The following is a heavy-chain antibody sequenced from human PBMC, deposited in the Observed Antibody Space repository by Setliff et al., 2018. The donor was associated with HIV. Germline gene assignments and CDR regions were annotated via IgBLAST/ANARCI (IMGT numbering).Heavy chain of an antibody. CDR1: GFTFGSYA. D-gene: IGHD6-19*01. V-gene: IGHV3-23*03. Sequence: PGGSLRLSCAGSGFTFGSYAMSWVRQAPGKGLEWVSIVYGGGSSTYYADSVKGRFTISRDDSKKTLYLQMNSLRVEDTAIYYCAKDPPLSYSSGWYYFDYWGQGTLVTVSS. CDR3: AKDPPLSYSSGWYYFDY. CDR2: VYGGGSST. J-gene: IGHJ4*02.